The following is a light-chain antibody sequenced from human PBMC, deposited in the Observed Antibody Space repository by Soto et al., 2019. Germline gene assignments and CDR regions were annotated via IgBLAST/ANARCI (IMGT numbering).Light chain of an antibody. CDR3: QQYSSYWT. CDR1: QSISNW. Sequence: DIQMTQSPSTLSASVGDRVTITCRASQSISNWLAWYQQKPGKAPKLLIHKASSLQSVVPSRYSGSASGTEFTLTISSLQPYDFATYYCQQYSSYWTFGQGTKGEIK. CDR2: KAS. J-gene: IGKJ1*01. V-gene: IGKV1-5*03.